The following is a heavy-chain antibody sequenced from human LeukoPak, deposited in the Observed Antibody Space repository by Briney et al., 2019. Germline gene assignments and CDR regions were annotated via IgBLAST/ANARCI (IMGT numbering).Heavy chain of an antibody. J-gene: IGHJ4*02. CDR3: ARAGLTLGGYEFDY. D-gene: IGHD5-18*01. Sequence: PSETLSLTCTVSGGSISNYYWSWMRQPPGKGLEWIGLIYYTGSTNYHSSLKSRITISLDTSKNQFSLKLSSMTAADTAVYYCARAGLTLGGYEFDYWGQGALVTVSS. V-gene: IGHV4-59*01. CDR1: GGSISNYY. CDR2: IYYTGST.